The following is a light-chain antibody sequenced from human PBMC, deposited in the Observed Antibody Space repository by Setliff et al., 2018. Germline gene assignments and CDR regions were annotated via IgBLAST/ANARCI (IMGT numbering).Light chain of an antibody. J-gene: IGLJ1*01. CDR1: SSDVGDYKY. V-gene: IGLV2-14*01. Sequence: LTQPASVSGSPGQSITISCTGTSSDVGDYKYVSWYQQLPGKAPKLVIFEVSNRPSGIPNRFTGSKSGNTASLSISGLQAEDEADYYCSSYTSLSTRIFGTGTKVTVL. CDR3: SSYTSLSTRI. CDR2: EVS.